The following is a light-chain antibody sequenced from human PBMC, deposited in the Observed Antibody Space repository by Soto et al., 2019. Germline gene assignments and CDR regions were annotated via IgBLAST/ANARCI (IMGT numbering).Light chain of an antibody. J-gene: IGKJ1*01. CDR3: QQYNDWPPWT. V-gene: IGKV3-15*01. CDR2: GAS. CDR1: QSVSNN. Sequence: EILMTQSPATLSVSPGDRASLSCMASQSVSNNLAWYQQRPGQAPRLLIYGASTRATGIPARFSGSGSGTEFTLTISSLQSEDVAVYYCQQYNDWPPWTFGQGTKVDIK.